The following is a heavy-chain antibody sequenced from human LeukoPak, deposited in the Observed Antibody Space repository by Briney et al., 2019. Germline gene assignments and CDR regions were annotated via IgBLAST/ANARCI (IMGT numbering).Heavy chain of an antibody. CDR2: IKQDGSEK. D-gene: IGHD3-9*01. CDR1: GFTFSSYW. J-gene: IGHJ6*03. V-gene: IGHV3-7*01. Sequence: PGGSLRLSCAASGFTFSSYWMSWVRQAPGKGLEWVANIKQDGSEKYYVDSVKGRFTISRDNAKNSLYLQMNSLRAEDTAVYYCARDRALRYFDWLDYYYYMDVWGKGTTVTISS. CDR3: ARDRALRYFDWLDYYYYMDV.